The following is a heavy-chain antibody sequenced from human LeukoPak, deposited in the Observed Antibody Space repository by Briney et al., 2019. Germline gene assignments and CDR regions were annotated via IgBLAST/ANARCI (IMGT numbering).Heavy chain of an antibody. V-gene: IGHV3-23*01. J-gene: IGHJ6*02. D-gene: IGHD6-13*01. Sequence: GGSLRLSCAASGFNFSTYAMSWVRQAPAKGLEWVSALSGRGSNTYYADSVKGRFTISRDNSKNTLYLQMNSLRAEDTAVYYCAKDSRGGPDYLAAAGYYYGMDVWGQGTTVTVSS. CDR3: AKDSRGGPDYLAAAGYYYGMDV. CDR1: GFNFSTYA. CDR2: LSGRGSNT.